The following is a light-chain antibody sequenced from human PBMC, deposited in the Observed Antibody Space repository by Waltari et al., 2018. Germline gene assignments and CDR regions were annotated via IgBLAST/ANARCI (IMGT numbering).Light chain of an antibody. CDR1: SSDVGSYKL. Sequence: QSALTHPASVSGSPGQSITISCTCTSSDVGSYKLFSWYQQYPGKAPKLIIYEVSKRPSGLSNRFSVSKSGNTASLTISGLQAEDEADYYCCSNAGRTTVLFGGGTKVTVL. CDR3: CSNAGRTTVL. J-gene: IGLJ2*01. V-gene: IGLV2-23*02. CDR2: EVS.